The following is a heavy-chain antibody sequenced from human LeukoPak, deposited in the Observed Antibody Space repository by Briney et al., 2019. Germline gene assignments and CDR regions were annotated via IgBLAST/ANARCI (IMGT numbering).Heavy chain of an antibody. CDR3: ARDSGYYDSSGYQYYFDY. D-gene: IGHD3-22*01. CDR2: INPSGGST. V-gene: IGHV1-46*01. CDR1: GYTFTSYC. J-gene: IGHJ4*02. Sequence: ASVKVSCKASGYTFTSYCMHWVRQAPGQGLEWMGIINPSGGSTSYAQKFQGRVTMTRDTSTSTVYMELSSLRSEDTAVYYCARDSGYYDSSGYQYYFDYWGQGTLVTVSS.